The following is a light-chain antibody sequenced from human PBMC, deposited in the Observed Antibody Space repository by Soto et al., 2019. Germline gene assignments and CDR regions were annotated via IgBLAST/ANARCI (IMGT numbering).Light chain of an antibody. V-gene: IGKV3-11*01. CDR2: DAS. CDR1: QGIGDT. Sequence: EVVMRQSPATLSVSPGEGATLSCRASQGIGDTLAWYQHKPGQTPRLLIYDASNRATGIPARFSGSGSGTDFTLTIRSLEPEDFAVYYCQQRSNWPPITFGQGTRREIK. CDR3: QQRSNWPPIT. J-gene: IGKJ5*01.